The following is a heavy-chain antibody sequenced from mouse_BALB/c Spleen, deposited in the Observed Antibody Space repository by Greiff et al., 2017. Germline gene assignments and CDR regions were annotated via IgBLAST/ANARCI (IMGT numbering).Heavy chain of an antibody. D-gene: IGHD1-1*01. J-gene: IGHJ2*01. Sequence: VQLQQSGAELVRPGSSVKISCKASGYAFSSYWMNWVKQRPGQGLEWIGQIYPGDGDINYNGKFKGKATLTADKSSSTAYMQLSSLTSEDSAVYFCSREDYYGSSYGYFDYWGQGTTLTVSS. CDR2: IYPGDGDI. V-gene: IGHV1-80*01. CDR1: GYAFSSYW. CDR3: SREDYYGSSYGYFDY.